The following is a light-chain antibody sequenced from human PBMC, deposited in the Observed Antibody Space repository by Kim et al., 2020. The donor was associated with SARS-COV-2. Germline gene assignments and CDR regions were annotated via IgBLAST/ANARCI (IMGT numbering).Light chain of an antibody. CDR1: QSVSTY. J-gene: IGKJ3*01. Sequence: DIVLTQSPATLSLSPGERATLSCRASQSVSTYLAWYQQKPGQTPRLLIYGASNRATGIPARFSGSGSGTDFTLTISSLEPEDFAVYYCQQRANWPLTFGPGTKVDIK. CDR3: QQRANWPLT. CDR2: GAS. V-gene: IGKV3-11*01.